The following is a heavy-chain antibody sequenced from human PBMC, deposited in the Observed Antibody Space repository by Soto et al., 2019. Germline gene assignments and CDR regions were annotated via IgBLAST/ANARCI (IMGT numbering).Heavy chain of an antibody. J-gene: IGHJ1*01. Sequence: LGESLKISCKGSGYSFTSYWISWVRQMPGKGLEWMGRIDPSDSYTNYSPSFQGHVTISADKSISTAYLQWSSLKASDTAMYYCARGLDSSGYYTYFQHWGQGTLVTVSS. CDR2: IDPSDSYT. CDR1: GYSFTSYW. D-gene: IGHD3-22*01. CDR3: ARGLDSSGYYTYFQH. V-gene: IGHV5-10-1*01.